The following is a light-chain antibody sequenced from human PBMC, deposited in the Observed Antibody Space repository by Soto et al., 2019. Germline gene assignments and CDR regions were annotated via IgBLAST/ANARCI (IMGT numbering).Light chain of an antibody. CDR1: SSDVGGYNY. V-gene: IGLV2-8*01. J-gene: IGLJ2*01. Sequence: QSALTQPPSASGSPGQSVTISCTGTSSDVGGYNYVSWYQQHPGNAPKLMIYEVSKRPSGVPDRFSGSKSGNTASLTVSGLQDEDEDDYYCSSYAGSNNLVFGGGTKLTVL. CDR2: EVS. CDR3: SSYAGSNNLV.